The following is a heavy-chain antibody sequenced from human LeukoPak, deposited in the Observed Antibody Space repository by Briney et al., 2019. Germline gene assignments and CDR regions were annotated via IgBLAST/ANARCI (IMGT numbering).Heavy chain of an antibody. V-gene: IGHV3-74*01. CDR2: INSDGSIT. CDR1: GFTFTTYW. Sequence: GGSLRLSCAASGFTFTTYWMHWVRQAPGKGLVWVSHINSDGSITSYADSVKGRFTVSRDNAKNTLYLQMNSLGAEDTAVYYCARDAVDTANAVWGQGTTVTVSS. CDR3: ARDAVDTANAV. J-gene: IGHJ6*02. D-gene: IGHD5-18*01.